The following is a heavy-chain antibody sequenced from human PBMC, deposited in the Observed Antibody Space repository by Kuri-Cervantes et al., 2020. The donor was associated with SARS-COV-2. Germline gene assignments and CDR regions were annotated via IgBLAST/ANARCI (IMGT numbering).Heavy chain of an antibody. D-gene: IGHD3-22*01. V-gene: IGHV4-34*01. CDR1: GGSFSGYY. J-gene: IGHJ6*03. Sequence: SETLSLTCAVYGGSFSGYYWSWIRQPPGKGLEWIGEINHSGSTNYNPSLKSRVTISVDTSKNQFSLKLSSVTAADTAVYYCASLGDSSGYYLHYYYYYYMDVWGKGTTVTVSS. CDR2: INHSGST. CDR3: ASLGDSSGYYLHYYYYYYMDV.